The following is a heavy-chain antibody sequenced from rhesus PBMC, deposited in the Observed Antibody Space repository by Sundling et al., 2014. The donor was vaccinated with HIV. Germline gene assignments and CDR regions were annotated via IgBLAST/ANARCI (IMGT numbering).Heavy chain of an antibody. CDR3: ARGLWHSNAAGNFDS. J-gene: IGHJ4*01. Sequence: QVQLQESGPGLVKPSETLSLTCAVSDGSISDNYYWNWIRQPPGKGLEWIGNIYGSSGNTYYNPSLKSRVTISKDTSKKQFSLKVSSVTAADTAVYYCARGLWHSNAAGNFDSWGQGVLVTVSS. D-gene: IGHD6-13*01. CDR1: DGSISDNYY. CDR2: IYGSSGNT. V-gene: IGHV4S9*01.